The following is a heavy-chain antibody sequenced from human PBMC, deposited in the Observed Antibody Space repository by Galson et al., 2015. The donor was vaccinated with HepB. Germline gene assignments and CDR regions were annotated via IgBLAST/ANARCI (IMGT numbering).Heavy chain of an antibody. Sequence: QSGAEVKKPGASVKVSCKASGGTFSSYAISWVRQAPGQGLEWMGGIIPIFGTANYAQKFQGRVTITADESTSTAYMELSSLRSEDTAVYYCASVRAVAGKLWGYFDYWGQGTLVTVSS. CDR1: GGTFSSYA. J-gene: IGHJ4*02. D-gene: IGHD6-19*01. V-gene: IGHV1-69*13. CDR3: ASVRAVAGKLWGYFDY. CDR2: IIPIFGTA.